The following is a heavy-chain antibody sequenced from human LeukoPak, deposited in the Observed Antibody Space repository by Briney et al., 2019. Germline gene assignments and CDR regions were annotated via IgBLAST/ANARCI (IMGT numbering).Heavy chain of an antibody. CDR3: ARERGEGFDY. J-gene: IGHJ4*02. D-gene: IGHD3-16*01. V-gene: IGHV3-48*01. Sequence: GSLRLSCAASGFTFSSYSMNWVRQAPGKGLEWVSYISSSSSTIYYADSVKGRFTISRDNAKNTVYLQMNSLRAEDTAVYYCARERGEGFDYWGQGTLVTVSS. CDR1: GFTFSSYS. CDR2: ISSSSSTI.